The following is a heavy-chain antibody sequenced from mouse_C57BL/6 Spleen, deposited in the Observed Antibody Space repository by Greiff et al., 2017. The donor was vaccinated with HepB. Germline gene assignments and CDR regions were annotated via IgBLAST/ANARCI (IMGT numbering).Heavy chain of an antibody. CDR3: ARRDSSGYYAMDN. J-gene: IGHJ4*01. CDR1: GYTFTSYW. D-gene: IGHD3-2*02. Sequence: QVQLQQPGAELVRPGSSVKLSCKASGYTFTSYWMDWVKQRPGQGLEWIGNIYPSDSETHYNQKFKDKATLTVDKSSSTAYMQLSSLTSEDSAVYYCARRDSSGYYAMDNWGQGTSVTVSS. V-gene: IGHV1-61*01. CDR2: IYPSDSET.